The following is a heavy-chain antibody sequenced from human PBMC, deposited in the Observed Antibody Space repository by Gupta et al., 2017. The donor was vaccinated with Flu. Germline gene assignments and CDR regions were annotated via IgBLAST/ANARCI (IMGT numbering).Heavy chain of an antibody. CDR2: MNTGNGNK. V-gene: IGHV1-3*04. Sequence: QVQLVQPGAEVKKPGASVKVSCKASGYIFPSYVMHWVRQAPGQRLEWMGWMNTGNGNKKYSQIFQGRVTISRDTSASTAYMELSSLRSEDTAVYYCARGAMYNTKALDMWGQGTVVTVSS. D-gene: IGHD2/OR15-2a*01. CDR1: GYIFPSYV. J-gene: IGHJ3*02. CDR3: ARGAMYNTKALDM.